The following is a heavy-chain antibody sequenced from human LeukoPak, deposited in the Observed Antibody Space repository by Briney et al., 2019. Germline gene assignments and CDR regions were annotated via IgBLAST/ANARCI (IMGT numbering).Heavy chain of an antibody. V-gene: IGHV3-53*04. CDR1: GLTLSSNY. Sequence: PGGSLRLSCAASGLTLSSNYMSWVRQAPGKGLEWVSIIYIEGTTYYADSVKGRFTISRHNSKNTLYLQMNSLRAEDTAVYYCARDKPNKGHDCWGQGTLVTVSS. J-gene: IGHJ4*02. CDR3: ARDKPNKGHDC. CDR2: IYIEGTT.